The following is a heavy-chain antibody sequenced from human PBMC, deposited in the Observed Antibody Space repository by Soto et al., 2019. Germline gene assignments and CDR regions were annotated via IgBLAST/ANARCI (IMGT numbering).Heavy chain of an antibody. V-gene: IGHV4-39*01. CDR3: ARLEQLVAFYYYGMDV. CDR2: IYYSGST. J-gene: IGHJ6*02. Sequence: PSETLSLTCTVSGGSISSSSYYWGWIRQPPGKGLEWIGSIYYSGSTYYNPSLKSRVTISVDTSKNQFSLKLSSVAAADTAVYYCARLEQLVAFYYYGMDVWGQGTTVTVSS. D-gene: IGHD6-6*01. CDR1: GGSISSSSYY.